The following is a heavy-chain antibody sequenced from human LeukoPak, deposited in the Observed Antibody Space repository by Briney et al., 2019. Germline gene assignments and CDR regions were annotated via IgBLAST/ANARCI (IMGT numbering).Heavy chain of an antibody. J-gene: IGHJ4*02. CDR2: ISSSSSTI. CDR1: GFTFSSYS. Sequence: PGGSLRLSWAASGFTFSSYSMNWVRQAPGKGLEWVSYISSSSSTIYYADSVKGRFTISRDNAKNSLYLQTNSLRAEDTAVYYCARYSSHWSFDSWGQGTLVTVSS. V-gene: IGHV3-48*01. CDR3: ARYSSHWSFDS. D-gene: IGHD6-19*01.